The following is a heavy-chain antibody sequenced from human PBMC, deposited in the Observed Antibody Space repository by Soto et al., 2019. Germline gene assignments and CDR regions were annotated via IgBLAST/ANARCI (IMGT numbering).Heavy chain of an antibody. J-gene: IGHJ4*02. CDR3: AKASGGGWPYYFDS. CDR2: IRYNGGIT. Sequence: GGSLRLSCAASGFTFSSYGMHWVRQAPGKGLEWVSAIRYNGGITYYSDSMRGRFTISRVNSKNTIFLQMNSLRVEDSAVYFCAKASGGGWPYYFDSWGQGTLVTVSS. CDR1: GFTFSSYG. V-gene: IGHV3-23*01. D-gene: IGHD2-15*01.